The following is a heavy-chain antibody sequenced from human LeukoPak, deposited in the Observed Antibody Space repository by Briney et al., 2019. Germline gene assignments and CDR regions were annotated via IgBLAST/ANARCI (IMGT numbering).Heavy chain of an antibody. CDR3: ARDDGYSFRFYYYYYGMDV. J-gene: IGHJ6*02. CDR1: GFTFSSCS. Sequence: GGSLRLPCAASGFTFSSCSMNWVRQAPGKGLEWVSYISSSSSTIYYADSMKGRFTISRDNAKNSLYLQMNSLRAEDTAVYYCARDDGYSFRFYYYYYGMDVWGQGTTVTVSS. CDR2: ISSSSSTI. V-gene: IGHV3-48*01. D-gene: IGHD5-18*01.